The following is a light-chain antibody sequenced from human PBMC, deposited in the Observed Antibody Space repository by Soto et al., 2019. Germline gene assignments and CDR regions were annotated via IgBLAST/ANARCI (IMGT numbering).Light chain of an antibody. CDR1: QSVSSN. CDR3: QQYSNWSVT. J-gene: IGKJ2*01. Sequence: DIMMMQSPATLSVSPGGRATLSCRASQSVSSNLAWYQQKLGQAPRLLIYDASTRASGIPARFSGSGSGTEFTLTISSLQSDDFALYYCQQYSNWSVTFGQGTKLEIK. V-gene: IGKV3-15*01. CDR2: DAS.